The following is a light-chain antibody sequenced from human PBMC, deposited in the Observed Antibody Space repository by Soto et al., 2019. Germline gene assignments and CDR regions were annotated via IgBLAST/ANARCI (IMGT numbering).Light chain of an antibody. J-gene: IGLJ2*01. CDR2: EVS. Sequence: QSVLTQPASVSGSPGQSITISCTGTSSDVGGYNYVSWYQQQPGKAPKLMIFEVSNRPLGVSNRFSGSKSGNTASLTISGRQAEDEADYYCSSYTSDSTSVVFGGGTQLTVL. CDR3: SSYTSDSTSVV. CDR1: SSDVGGYNY. V-gene: IGLV2-14*01.